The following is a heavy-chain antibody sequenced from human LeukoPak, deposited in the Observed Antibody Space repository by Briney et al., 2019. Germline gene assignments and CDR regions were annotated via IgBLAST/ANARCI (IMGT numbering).Heavy chain of an antibody. Sequence: SETLSLTCAVYGGSFSGYYWSWIRQPPGKGLEWIGYIYYSGSTNYNPSLKSRVTISVDTSKNQFSLKLSSETAADTAVYYCAREVYYDFWSAPFDYWGQGTLVTVSS. D-gene: IGHD3-3*01. CDR1: GGSFSGYY. CDR2: IYYSGST. CDR3: AREVYYDFWSAPFDY. V-gene: IGHV4-59*01. J-gene: IGHJ4*02.